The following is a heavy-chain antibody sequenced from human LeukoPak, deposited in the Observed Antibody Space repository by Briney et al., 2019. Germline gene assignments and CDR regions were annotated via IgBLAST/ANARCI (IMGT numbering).Heavy chain of an antibody. CDR2: ISPSGGIT. Sequence: GGSLRLSCAASGFTFSSHGMNWVRQAPGKGLEWVSGISPSGGITYYTDSVKGRFTISRDNSKNTVSLQMNSLRGEDTAVYYCAKDDAWGRYKDWGQGTLVTVSS. V-gene: IGHV3-23*01. D-gene: IGHD3-16*01. J-gene: IGHJ1*01. CDR1: GFTFSSHG. CDR3: AKDDAWGRYKD.